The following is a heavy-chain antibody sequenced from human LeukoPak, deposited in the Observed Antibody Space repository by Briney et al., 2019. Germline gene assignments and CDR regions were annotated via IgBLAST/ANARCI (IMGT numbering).Heavy chain of an antibody. CDR3: AKPYYYGSGSYFH. V-gene: IGHV3-30*02. J-gene: IGHJ4*02. CDR2: IRYDGSNK. Sequence: GGSLRLSCAASGFTFSSYSMNWVRQAPGKGLEWVAFIRYDGSNKYYADSVKGRFTISRDNSKNTLYLQMNSLRAEDTAVYYCAKPYYYGSGSYFHWGQGTLVTVSS. D-gene: IGHD3-10*01. CDR1: GFTFSSYS.